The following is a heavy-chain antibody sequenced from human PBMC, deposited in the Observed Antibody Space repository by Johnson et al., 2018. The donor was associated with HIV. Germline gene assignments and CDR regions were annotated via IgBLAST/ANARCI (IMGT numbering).Heavy chain of an antibody. J-gene: IGHJ3*02. Sequence: VQLVESGGGLVQPGGSLRLSCAASGFTFSGSAMHWVRQASGKGLEWVGRIRGRANTYATAYAASLTVSFTISRDNSKNTLYLQRNSLRAEDTAVYYCARSYWSGGSCRIHDAFDIWGQGTMVTVSS. CDR1: GFTFSGSA. D-gene: IGHD2-15*01. V-gene: IGHV3-73*01. CDR2: IRGRANTYAT. CDR3: ARSYWSGGSCRIHDAFDI.